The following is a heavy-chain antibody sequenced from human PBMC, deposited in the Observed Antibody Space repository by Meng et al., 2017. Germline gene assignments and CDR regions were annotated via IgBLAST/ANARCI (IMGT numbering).Heavy chain of an antibody. CDR1: GFTFSSYA. V-gene: IGHV3-30*01. CDR3: ARDTGSDTAMAYYYYYGMDV. J-gene: IGHJ6*02. Sequence: GGSLRLSCAASGFTFSSYAMHWVRQAPGKGLEWVAVISYDGSNKYYADSVKGRFTISRDNSKNTLYLQMNSLRAEDTAVYYCARDTGSDTAMAYYYYYGMDVWGQGTTVTVSS. D-gene: IGHD5-18*01. CDR2: ISYDGSNK.